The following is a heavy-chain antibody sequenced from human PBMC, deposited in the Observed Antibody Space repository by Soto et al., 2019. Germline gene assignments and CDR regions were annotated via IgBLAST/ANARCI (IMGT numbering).Heavy chain of an antibody. CDR2: IYYSGST. Sequence: PSETLSLTCTVSGGSISSGGYYWSWIRQHPGKGLEWIGYIYYSGSTYYNPSLKSRVTISVDTSKNQFSLKLSSVTAADTAVYYCARGGLGYCSGGSCYSAELSRYYYGMDVWGQGTTGTVSS. J-gene: IGHJ6*02. CDR1: GGSISSGGYY. D-gene: IGHD2-15*01. CDR3: ARGGLGYCSGGSCYSAELSRYYYGMDV. V-gene: IGHV4-31*03.